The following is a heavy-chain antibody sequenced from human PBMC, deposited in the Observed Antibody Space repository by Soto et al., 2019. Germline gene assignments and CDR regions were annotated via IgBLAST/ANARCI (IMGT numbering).Heavy chain of an antibody. CDR2: IWFDGTNK. CDR1: GFSFSTYG. Sequence: VQLVESGGGVVQPGKSLRLSCVASGFSFSTYGMHWVRQAPGKGLEWVAVIWFDGTNKYYADSVKGRFTISRDNSKNTLYLQMNSLRDEDTAVYNCARGSRSGLRENPISGDVWGQGTTVTVSS. J-gene: IGHJ6*02. CDR3: ARGSRSGLRENPISGDV. V-gene: IGHV3-33*01. D-gene: IGHD2-21*01.